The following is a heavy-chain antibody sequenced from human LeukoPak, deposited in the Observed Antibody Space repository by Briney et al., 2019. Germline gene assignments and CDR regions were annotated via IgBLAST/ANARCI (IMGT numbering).Heavy chain of an antibody. CDR1: GGSISSGGYY. V-gene: IGHV4-30-2*01. CDR2: IYHSGST. D-gene: IGHD2-2*01. Sequence: SQTLSLTCTVSGGSISSGGYYWSWIRQPPGKGLEWIGYIYHSGSTYYNPSLKSRVTISVDRSKNQFSLKLSSVTAADTAGYYCASHSYCSSTSCYDPLSAYWGQGTLVTVSS. J-gene: IGHJ4*02. CDR3: ASHSYCSSTSCYDPLSAY.